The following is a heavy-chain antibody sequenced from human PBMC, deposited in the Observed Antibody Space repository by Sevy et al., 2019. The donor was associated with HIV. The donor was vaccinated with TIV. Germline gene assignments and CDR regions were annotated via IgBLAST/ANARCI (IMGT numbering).Heavy chain of an antibody. J-gene: IGHJ3*02. Sequence: ASVKVSCKSSGYTFKGYYIHWVRQAPGQGLEWMGWINPNTGASKYAQKFQGRVTMTRDTSISTAYMELRGLRSDDTSMYXXVFVWRITVXDGFDXWGQGTMVTVSS. CDR3: VFVWRITVXDGFDX. V-gene: IGHV1-2*02. D-gene: IGHD6-19*01. CDR1: GYTFKGYY. CDR2: INPNTGAS.